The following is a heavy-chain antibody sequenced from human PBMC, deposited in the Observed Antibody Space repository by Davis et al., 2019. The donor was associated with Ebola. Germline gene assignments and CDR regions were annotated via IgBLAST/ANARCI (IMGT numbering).Heavy chain of an antibody. Sequence: ASVKVSCKASGYTFTSYYMHWVRQAPGQGLEWMGIINPSGGSTSYAQKFQGRVTMTRDTSTSTVYMELSSLRSEDTAVYYCAGSPQQWLVPPDAFDIWGQGTMVTVSS. CDR1: GYTFTSYY. CDR2: INPSGGST. V-gene: IGHV1-46*01. J-gene: IGHJ3*02. CDR3: AGSPQQWLVPPDAFDI. D-gene: IGHD6-19*01.